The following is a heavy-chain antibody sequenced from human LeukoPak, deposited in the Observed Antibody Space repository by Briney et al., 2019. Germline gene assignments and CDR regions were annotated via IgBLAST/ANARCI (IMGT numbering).Heavy chain of an antibody. D-gene: IGHD3-10*01. CDR2: INHSGST. CDR3: ARGDTMVRGGLGGRTSYYFDY. V-gene: IGHV4-34*01. Sequence: SETLSLTCALYGGSFSGYYWSWIRRPPGKGLEWIGEINHSGSTHYHPSLKGRVTISRDTSKNPFSLKLSSVTAADTAVYYCARGDTMVRGGLGGRTSYYFDYWGQGTLVTVSS. CDR1: GGSFSGYY. J-gene: IGHJ4*02.